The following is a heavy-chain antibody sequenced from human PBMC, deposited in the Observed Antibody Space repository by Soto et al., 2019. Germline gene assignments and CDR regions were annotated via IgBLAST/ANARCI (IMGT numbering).Heavy chain of an antibody. D-gene: IGHD7-27*01. J-gene: IGHJ4*02. Sequence: QVQLVQSGAEVKKPGALVNVSCEASGYTFTGSSIHWVRQAPGQGLEWMGYINPNSGGTIFAQKFQGRVTMTRDTSISTAYMELSRVASDDTAVYYCARDLTGDPNYWGQGTLVTVSS. CDR3: ARDLTGDPNY. CDR1: GYTFTGSS. V-gene: IGHV1-2*02. CDR2: INPNSGGT.